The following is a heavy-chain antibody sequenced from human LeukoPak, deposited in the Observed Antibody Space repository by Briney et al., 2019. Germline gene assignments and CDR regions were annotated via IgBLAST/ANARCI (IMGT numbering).Heavy chain of an antibody. V-gene: IGHV3-7*01. CDR2: MKRDGSEI. J-gene: IGHJ4*02. CDR3: ARMVGLVSDF. D-gene: IGHD3-10*01. CDR1: GFTFSTYW. Sequence: GSLRLSCSASGFTFSTYWMSWVRQAPGKGLEWVANMKRDGSEIYYVDSVKGRFTISRDNAKNSLFLQMNSLRAEDTAVYYCARMVGLVSDFWGQGTLVTVSS.